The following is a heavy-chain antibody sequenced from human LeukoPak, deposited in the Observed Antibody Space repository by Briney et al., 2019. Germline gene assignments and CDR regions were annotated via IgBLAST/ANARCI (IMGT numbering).Heavy chain of an antibody. D-gene: IGHD1-26*01. Sequence: GESLRISCKASGYSITTYWIAWGRQMPGRGLYFMGIILPDDSDTRYSPYFRGHVATSVDNNINTAYLLWNNRQASDDAVYYCASQGAGAPHFDDTGLPRGAFDVWGQGTVLTVSS. V-gene: IGHV5-51*01. CDR1: GYSITTYW. J-gene: IGHJ3*01. CDR3: ASQGAGAPHFDDTGLPRGAFDV. CDR2: ILPDDSDT.